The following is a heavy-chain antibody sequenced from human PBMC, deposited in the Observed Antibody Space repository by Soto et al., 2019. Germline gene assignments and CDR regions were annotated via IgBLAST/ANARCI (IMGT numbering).Heavy chain of an antibody. Sequence: QVQLVQSGAEVKKPGASVKVSCKASGYTFSNYGISWVRQAPGQGLEWMGWISAYNGNIKFTQKVQGRVTMTTDTFTSKGYLELKSLRSDDTAVDYLARVPPGEGAAMFDLWGQGTLVTVSS. J-gene: IGHJ5*02. V-gene: IGHV1-18*01. CDR2: ISAYNGNI. D-gene: IGHD3-10*01. CDR3: ARVPPGEGAAMFDL. CDR1: GYTFSNYG.